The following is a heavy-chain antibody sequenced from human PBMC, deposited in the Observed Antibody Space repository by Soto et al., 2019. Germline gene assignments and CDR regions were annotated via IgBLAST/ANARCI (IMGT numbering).Heavy chain of an antibody. CDR1: GFTFSSYG. J-gene: IGHJ6*02. CDR3: AKDNQPLLTPIGGMGV. CDR2: ISYDGSNK. V-gene: IGHV3-30*18. D-gene: IGHD2-21*02. Sequence: GGSLRLSCAASGFTFSSYGMHWVRQAPGKGLEWVAVISYDGSNKYYADSVKGRFTISRDNSKNTLYLQMNSLRAEDTAVYYCAKDNQPLLTPIGGMGVWGQGTTVTVSS.